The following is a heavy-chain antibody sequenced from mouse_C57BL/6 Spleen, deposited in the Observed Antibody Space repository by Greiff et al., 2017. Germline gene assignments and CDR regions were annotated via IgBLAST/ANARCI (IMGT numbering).Heavy chain of an antibody. CDR3: ARVDYYGSSYVGYYAMDY. D-gene: IGHD1-1*01. CDR1: GYAFSSSW. V-gene: IGHV1-82*01. Sequence: VQLQQSGPELVKPGASVKISCKASGYAFSSSWMNWVKQRPGKGLEWIGRIYPGDGDTNYNGKFKGKATLTADKSSSTAYMQLSSLTSEDSAVYFCARVDYYGSSYVGYYAMDYWGQGTSVTVSS. CDR2: IYPGDGDT. J-gene: IGHJ4*01.